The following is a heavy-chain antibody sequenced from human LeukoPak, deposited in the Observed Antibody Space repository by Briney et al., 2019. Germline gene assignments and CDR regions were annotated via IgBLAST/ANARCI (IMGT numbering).Heavy chain of an antibody. V-gene: IGHV4-34*01. CDR1: GVSFSGYY. J-gene: IGHJ4*02. D-gene: IGHD4-17*01. CDR2: INHSGST. CDR3: ARGTTVTTDYFDY. Sequence: SETLSLTCAVYGVSFSGYYWSWIRQPPGKGLEWIGEINHSGSTNYNPSLKSRVTISVDTSKNQFSLKLSSVTAADTAVYYCARGTTVTTDYFDYWSQGTLVTVSS.